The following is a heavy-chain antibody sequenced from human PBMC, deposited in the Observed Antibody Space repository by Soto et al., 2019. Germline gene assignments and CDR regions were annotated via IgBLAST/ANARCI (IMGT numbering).Heavy chain of an antibody. V-gene: IGHV4-30-2*01. J-gene: IGHJ4*02. Sequence: SDTLSLTCAVSGGSISSGGYSWSWIRQPPGKGLEWIGYIYHSGSTYYNPSLKSRVTISVDRSKNQFSLKLSSVTAADTAVYYCASYCDSGRYYFDYWGQGALVTVSS. CDR2: IYHSGST. CDR1: GGSISSGGYS. CDR3: ASYCDSGRYYFDY. D-gene: IGHD3-10*01.